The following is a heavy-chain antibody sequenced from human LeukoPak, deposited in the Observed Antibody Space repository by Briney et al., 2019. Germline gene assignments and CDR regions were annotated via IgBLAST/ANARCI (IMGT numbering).Heavy chain of an antibody. Sequence: ASVKVSCKASGYTFTSYDINWVRQATGQGLEWMGWMNPNSGNTGYAQKFQGRVTMTRNTSISTAYMELSSPRSEDTAVYYCARSGYDWYYFDYWGQGTLVTVSS. CDR3: ARSGYDWYYFDY. CDR1: GYTFTSYD. J-gene: IGHJ4*02. D-gene: IGHD5-12*01. V-gene: IGHV1-8*01. CDR2: MNPNSGNT.